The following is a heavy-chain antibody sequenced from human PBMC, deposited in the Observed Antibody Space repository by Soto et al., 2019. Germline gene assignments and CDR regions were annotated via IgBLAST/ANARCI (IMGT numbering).Heavy chain of an antibody. CDR1: GFTFNNYA. J-gene: IGHJ4*02. CDR3: ARADLFLMAYEFGY. CDR2: INASGDKT. V-gene: IGHV3-23*01. Sequence: EVQLLESGGGLVQRGGSLIVCCAASGFTFNNYAMTWVRQAPGKGLEWVSFINASGDKTYYADSVKGRFTISRDNSKNALSLQMSSLRDDDTAVYFCARADLFLMAYEFGYRGQGTLVTVSS. D-gene: IGHD2-8*01.